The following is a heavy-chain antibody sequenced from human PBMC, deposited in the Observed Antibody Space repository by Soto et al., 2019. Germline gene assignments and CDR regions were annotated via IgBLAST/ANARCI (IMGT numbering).Heavy chain of an antibody. V-gene: IGHV1-8*01. D-gene: IGHD2-15*01. CDR2: MNPDSGHA. CDR1: GYTFTNSD. J-gene: IGHJ4*02. CDR3: ARRPHCSGGICYYGLDN. Sequence: QVQLVQSGAEVKKPGASGKVSCKASGYTFTNSDINWVRQAPGQGLEWMGWMNPDSGHAAYAQKFQGRVTLTTSTSTSTVYMEMRSLGSEDTAVYYCARRPHCSGGICYYGLDNWGQGTLVTVSS.